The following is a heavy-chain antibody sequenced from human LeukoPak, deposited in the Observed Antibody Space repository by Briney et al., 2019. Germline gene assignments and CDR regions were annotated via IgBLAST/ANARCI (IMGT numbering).Heavy chain of an antibody. CDR3: ARAGRGGYSYYMDV. J-gene: IGHJ6*03. D-gene: IGHD2-15*01. CDR1: GHTFTDYY. CDR2: INPNSGAT. Sequence: ASVKGSCKASGHTFTDYYVHWVRLAPGQGLEWMGWINPNSGATSYAQIFQGRVTMTRDTSINTAYMELSRLRSDDTAVYYCARAGRGGYSYYMDVWGKGTTVTISS. V-gene: IGHV1-2*02.